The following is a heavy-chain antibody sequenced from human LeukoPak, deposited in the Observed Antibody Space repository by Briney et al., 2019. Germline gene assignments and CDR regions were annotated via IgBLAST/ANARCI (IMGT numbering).Heavy chain of an antibody. D-gene: IGHD3-3*01. Sequence: PGGSLRLSCAASGFTFSSYWMSWVRQAPGKGLEWVANIKQDGSEKYYVDSVKGRFTISRDNSKNTLYLQMNSLRAEDTAVYYCAKDPLYYDFWSGSDAFDIWGQGTMVTVSS. CDR3: AKDPLYYDFWSGSDAFDI. J-gene: IGHJ3*02. CDR2: IKQDGSEK. CDR1: GFTFSSYW. V-gene: IGHV3-7*03.